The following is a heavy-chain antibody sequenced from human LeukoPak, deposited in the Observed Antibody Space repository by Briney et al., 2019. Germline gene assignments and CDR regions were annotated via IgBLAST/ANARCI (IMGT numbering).Heavy chain of an antibody. Sequence: GGSLRLSCAASGFIFDDYGMSWVRQAPGKGLEWVAGINWNGDSTAYADSVKGRFTISRDNAKNSLYLQMNSLRAEDTALYYCARPGYSGYDFVYWGQGTLVTVSS. J-gene: IGHJ4*02. V-gene: IGHV3-20*04. D-gene: IGHD5-12*01. CDR3: ARPGYSGYDFVY. CDR1: GFIFDDYG. CDR2: INWNGDST.